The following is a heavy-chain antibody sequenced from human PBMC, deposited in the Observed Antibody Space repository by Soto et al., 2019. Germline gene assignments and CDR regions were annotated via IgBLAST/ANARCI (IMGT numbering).Heavy chain of an antibody. CDR2: IYYSGST. CDR1: GGSIRSYY. Sequence: PSETLSLTCTVSGGSIRSYYWSWIRQPRGRGLEWIGYIYYSGSTNYNPSLKSRVTISVDTSKNQFSLKLSSVTAADTAVYYCARIGLRDYYDSSGQYDYWGQGTLVTVSS. V-gene: IGHV4-59*01. D-gene: IGHD3-22*01. J-gene: IGHJ4*02. CDR3: ARIGLRDYYDSSGQYDY.